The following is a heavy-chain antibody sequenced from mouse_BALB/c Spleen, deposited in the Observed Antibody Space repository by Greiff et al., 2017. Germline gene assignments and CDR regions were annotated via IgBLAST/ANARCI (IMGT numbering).Heavy chain of an antibody. D-gene: IGHD1-1*01. CDR3: ARSVTTVAAPYYAMDY. Sequence: EVKVVESGGGLVQPGGSRKLSCAASGFTFSSFGMHWVRQAPEKGLEWVAYISSGSSTIYYADTVKGRFTISRDNPKNTLFLQMTSLRSEDTAMYYCARSVTTVAAPYYAMDYWGQGTSVTVSS. V-gene: IGHV5-17*02. J-gene: IGHJ4*01. CDR1: GFTFSSFG. CDR2: ISSGSSTI.